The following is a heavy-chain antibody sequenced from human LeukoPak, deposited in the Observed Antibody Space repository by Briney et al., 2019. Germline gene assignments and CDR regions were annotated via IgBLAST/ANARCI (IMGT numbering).Heavy chain of an antibody. CDR1: GFTFSFSG. D-gene: IGHD6-19*01. J-gene: IGHJ4*02. V-gene: IGHV3-30*03. CDR3: ARVRAPEHSSGWYVGGQPPTHFDY. CDR2: ISDDGSRK. Sequence: PGGSLRLSCAASGFTFSFSGMYWVRQAPGKGLEWLAFISDDGSRKYFADSVKGRFTISRDNSKNTLFLQMNSLRTEDTAVYYCARVRAPEHSSGWYVGGQPPTHFDYWGQGTLVTVSS.